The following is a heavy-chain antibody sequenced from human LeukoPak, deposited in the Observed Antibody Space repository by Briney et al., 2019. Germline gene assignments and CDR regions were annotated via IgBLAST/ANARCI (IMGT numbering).Heavy chain of an antibody. Sequence: GSLRLSCAASGFTFDDYGMSWVRQAPGKGLEWVSGINWNGGSTGYADSVKGRFTISRDNAKNSLYLQMNSLRAEDTALYYCARQETKRITMVRGVILSPALGYWGQGILVTVSS. CDR1: GFTFDDYG. V-gene: IGHV3-20*04. CDR3: ARQETKRITMVRGVILSPALGY. J-gene: IGHJ4*02. D-gene: IGHD3-10*01. CDR2: INWNGGST.